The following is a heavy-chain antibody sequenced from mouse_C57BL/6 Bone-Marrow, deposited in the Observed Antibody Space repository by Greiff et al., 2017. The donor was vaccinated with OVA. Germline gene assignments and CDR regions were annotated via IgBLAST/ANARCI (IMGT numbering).Heavy chain of an antibody. CDR3: TRSLSTTVVHFDV. V-gene: IGHV5-9-1*02. CDR2: ISSGGDYI. D-gene: IGHD1-1*01. J-gene: IGHJ1*03. Sequence: EVQVVESGEGLVKPGGSLKLSCAASGFTFSSYAMSWVRQTPEKRLEWVAYISSGGDYIYYADPVQGRLPISRDNARNTLYLQMSSLKSEDTAMYYCTRSLSTTVVHFDVWGTGTTVTVSS. CDR1: GFTFSSYA.